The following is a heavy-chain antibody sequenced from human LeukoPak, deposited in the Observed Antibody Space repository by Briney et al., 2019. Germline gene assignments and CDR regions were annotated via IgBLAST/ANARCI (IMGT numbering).Heavy chain of an antibody. D-gene: IGHD3-22*01. CDR1: GGSISSYY. CDR3: AREGYDSSGYPVGYFQH. V-gene: IGHV4-59*01. Sequence: SETLSLTCTVSGGSISSYYWSWLRQPPGKGLEWIGYIYYSGSTNYNPSLMSRVTISVDTSKNQFSLKLSSVTAADTAVYYCAREGYDSSGYPVGYFQHWGQGTLVTVSS. J-gene: IGHJ1*01. CDR2: IYYSGST.